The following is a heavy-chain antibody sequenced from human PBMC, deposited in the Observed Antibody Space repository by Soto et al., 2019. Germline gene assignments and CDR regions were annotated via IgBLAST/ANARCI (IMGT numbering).Heavy chain of an antibody. V-gene: IGHV1-69*01. CDR3: ARQGGGRDFWSGYYPSSYFQH. J-gene: IGHJ1*01. CDR2: IIPIFGTA. Sequence: QVQLVQSGAEVKKPGSSVKVSCKASGGTFSSYAISWVRQAPGQGLEWMGGIIPIFGTANYAQKFQGRVTITADESTSTAYMERSSLRSEDTAVYYCARQGGGRDFWSGYYPSSYFQHWGQGTLVTVSS. D-gene: IGHD3-3*01. CDR1: GGTFSSYA.